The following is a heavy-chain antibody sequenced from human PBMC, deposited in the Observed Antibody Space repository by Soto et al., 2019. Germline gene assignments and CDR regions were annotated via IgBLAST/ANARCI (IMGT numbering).Heavy chain of an antibody. Sequence: SETLSLTCTVSGGSISNSDYYWSWIRQPPGKGLEWIGSIYYTGSTYYNPSLKSRVTISVDTSKNQFSLKMSSVTAADTAVYYLAGQGDYFGMDVWGQGTTGTVSS. CDR1: GGSISNSDYY. CDR3: AGQGDYFGMDV. CDR2: IYYTGST. V-gene: IGHV4-39*01. J-gene: IGHJ6*02.